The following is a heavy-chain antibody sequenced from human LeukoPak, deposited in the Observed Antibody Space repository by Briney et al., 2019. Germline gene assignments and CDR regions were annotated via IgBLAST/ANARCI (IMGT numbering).Heavy chain of an antibody. Sequence: SVKVSCKASGGTFSSYAISWARQAPGQGLEWMGGIIPIFGTANYAQKFQGRVTITADESTSTAYMELSSLRSDDTAVYYCARVPIYYYYGMDVWGQGTTVTVSS. J-gene: IGHJ6*02. D-gene: IGHD2-21*01. V-gene: IGHV1-69*13. CDR3: ARVPIYYYYGMDV. CDR1: GGTFSSYA. CDR2: IIPIFGTA.